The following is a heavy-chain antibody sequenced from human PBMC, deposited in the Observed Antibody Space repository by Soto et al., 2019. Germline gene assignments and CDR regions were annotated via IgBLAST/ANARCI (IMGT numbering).Heavy chain of an antibody. J-gene: IGHJ4*02. V-gene: IGHV1-18*01. Sequence: QVQLVQSGAEVKKPGASVKVSCKASGYTFTSYGISWVRQAPGQGLEWMGWISAYNGNTNYAQKLQGRVTMTTDTSTSTAYMELRSLRSDDTAVYYCARDLALPSFGVVIAAIISFDYWGQGTLVTVSS. CDR3: ARDLALPSFGVVIAAIISFDY. CDR2: ISAYNGNT. CDR1: GYTFTSYG. D-gene: IGHD3-3*01.